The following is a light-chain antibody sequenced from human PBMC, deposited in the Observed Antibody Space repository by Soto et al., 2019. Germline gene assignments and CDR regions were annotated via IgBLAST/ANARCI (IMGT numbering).Light chain of an antibody. Sequence: DIQMTQSPSSVSASVGDTVTISCRASQGIDSWLAWYQQKPGKAPELLIYAAYSLQTGVPSRFSGSGSGTNFTLTISSLQPEDFATYYCQQANTLPYTFGQGTTVEIK. CDR2: AAY. CDR3: QQANTLPYT. J-gene: IGKJ2*01. V-gene: IGKV1-12*01. CDR1: QGIDSW.